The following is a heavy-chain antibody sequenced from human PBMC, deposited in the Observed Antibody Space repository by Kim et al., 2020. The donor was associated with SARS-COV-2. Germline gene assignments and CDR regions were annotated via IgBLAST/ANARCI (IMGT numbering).Heavy chain of an antibody. CDR1: GFTFSNYA. J-gene: IGHJ4*01. CDR2: ISYDGSNK. D-gene: IGHD3-16*01. Sequence: GGSLRLSCAASGFTFSNYAMHWVRQAPGKGLEWVAVISYDGSNKYYADSVKGRFTISRDNSKNTLYLQMSSLRAEDTAVYYCAKARASFCVGEYFDYCG. CDR3: AKARASFCVGEYFDY. V-gene: IGHV3-30*18.